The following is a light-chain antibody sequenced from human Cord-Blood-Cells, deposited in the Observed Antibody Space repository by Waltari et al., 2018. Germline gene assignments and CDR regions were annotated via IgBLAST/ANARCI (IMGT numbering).Light chain of an antibody. J-gene: IGKJ1*01. CDR2: LAS. V-gene: IGKV4-1*01. CDR1: QSVLYSSHNKNY. Sequence: DIVMTQSPDSLAVSLGARATINCKSSQSVLYSSHNKNYLAWDQQKPGPPPKLLIYLASTRESGVPDRFSGSGSGTDFTLTISSLQAEDVAVYYCQQYYSTPPTFGQGTKVEIK. CDR3: QQYYSTPPT.